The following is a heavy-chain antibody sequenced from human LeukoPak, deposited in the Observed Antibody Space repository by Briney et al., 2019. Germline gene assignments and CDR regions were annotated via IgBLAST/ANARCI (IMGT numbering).Heavy chain of an antibody. J-gene: IGHJ6*03. CDR3: AKCAIAAAFMDV. CDR2: IWYDGSNK. CDR1: AFTFSSYG. D-gene: IGHD6-13*01. Sequence: GGSLRLSCAASAFTFSSYGMHWVRQAPGKGLEWVAVIWYDGSNKYYADSVKGRFTISRDNSKNTLYLQMNSLRAEDTAVYYCAKCAIAAAFMDVWGKGTTVSVSS. V-gene: IGHV3-33*06.